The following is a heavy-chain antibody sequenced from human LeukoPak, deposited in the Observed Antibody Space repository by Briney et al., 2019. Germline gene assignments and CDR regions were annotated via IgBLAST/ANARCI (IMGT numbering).Heavy chain of an antibody. CDR2: ITTSGSTI. Sequence: GGSLRLSCAASGFTFRDYYMSWIRQAPGKGLECISYITTSGSTIYYADSVKGRFTISRDNAKNSLYLQMNSLRAEDTAVYYCARPDSGSLDYWGQGTLVTVSS. CDR1: GFTFRDYY. J-gene: IGHJ4*02. D-gene: IGHD1-26*01. V-gene: IGHV3-11*04. CDR3: ARPDSGSLDY.